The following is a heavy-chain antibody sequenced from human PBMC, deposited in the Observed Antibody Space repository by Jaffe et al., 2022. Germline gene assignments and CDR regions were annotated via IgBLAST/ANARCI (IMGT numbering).Heavy chain of an antibody. CDR2: IAYDGTNT. Sequence: QVQLVESGGGVVQPGGSLRLSCAASGFTFRNYGMHWVRQAPGKGLEWLSFIAYDGTNTHYADSVRGRFIISRDNSKNTLYLQMNSLRGEDTALYYCAKVRGAAGDRYYVDYWGQGTLVTVSS. CDR1: GFTFRNYG. V-gene: IGHV3-30*02. D-gene: IGHD6-13*01. CDR3: AKVRGAAGDRYYVDY. J-gene: IGHJ4*02.